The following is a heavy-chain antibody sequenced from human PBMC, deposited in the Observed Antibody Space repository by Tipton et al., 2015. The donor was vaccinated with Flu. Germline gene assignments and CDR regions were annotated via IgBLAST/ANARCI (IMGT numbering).Heavy chain of an antibody. CDR3: ARDRSEFPRAIDS. V-gene: IGHV4-59*01. D-gene: IGHD2-21*01. CDR2: IYFSGTT. J-gene: IGHJ4*02. CDR1: GGSTNYYF. Sequence: TLSLTCTVSGGSTNYYFWNWIRQPPGKGLEWIRHIYFSGTTNYNPSLKSRVTISVDTSKTQVSLRLSSVTAADTAVYFCARDRSEFPRAIDSWGQGILVTVSS.